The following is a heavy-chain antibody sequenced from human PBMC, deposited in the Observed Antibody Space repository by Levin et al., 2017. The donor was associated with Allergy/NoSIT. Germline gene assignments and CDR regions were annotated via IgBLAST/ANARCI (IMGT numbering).Heavy chain of an antibody. CDR1: GFTFSSYE. J-gene: IGHJ4*02. Sequence: LSLTCAASGFTFSSYEMNWVRRAPGKGLEWVSYISSTGSTIYSADSVKGRFTISRDNAKNSLYLHMNSLRAEDTAVYYCARQLGNFWSGYNYFDYWGQGTLFTVSS. D-gene: IGHD3-3*01. V-gene: IGHV3-48*03. CDR3: ARQLGNFWSGYNYFDY. CDR2: ISSTGSTI.